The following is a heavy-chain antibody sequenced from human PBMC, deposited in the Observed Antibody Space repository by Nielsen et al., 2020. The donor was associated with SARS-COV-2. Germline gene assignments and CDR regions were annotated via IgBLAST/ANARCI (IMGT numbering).Heavy chain of an antibody. D-gene: IGHD6-6*01. CDR2: IFYSGST. V-gene: IGHV4-31*03. CDR1: GDSISNGGYY. CDR3: ARVGRIEARIPWFDP. J-gene: IGHJ5*02. Sequence: SETLSLTCTVSGDSISNGGYYWSWIRHHPGKGLEWMGSIFYSGSTYYNPSLKSRVSMSVDTSENQFSLTLGFVTAADTAVYYCARVGRIEARIPWFDPWGQGTLVTVSA.